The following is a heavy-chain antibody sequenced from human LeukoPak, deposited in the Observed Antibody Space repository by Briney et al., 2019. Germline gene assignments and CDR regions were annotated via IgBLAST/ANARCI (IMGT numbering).Heavy chain of an antibody. Sequence: ASVKVSCKASGGTFSSYAISWVRQAPGQGLEWMGGIIPIFGTANYAQKLQGRVTMTTDTSTSTAYMELRSLRSDDTAVYYCARFRGVVGDYGGWMTLGSDYWGQGTLVTVSS. CDR3: ARFRGVVGDYGGWMTLGSDY. J-gene: IGHJ4*02. CDR2: IIPIFGTA. CDR1: GGTFSSYA. D-gene: IGHD4-23*01. V-gene: IGHV1-69*05.